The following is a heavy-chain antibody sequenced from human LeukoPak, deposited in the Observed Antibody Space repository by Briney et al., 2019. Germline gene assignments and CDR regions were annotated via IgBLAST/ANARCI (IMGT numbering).Heavy chain of an antibody. CDR1: GGSMSSSSYY. CDR2: IYYSGST. V-gene: IGHV4-39*07. J-gene: IGHJ4*02. Sequence: SETLCLTCTVSGGSMSSSSYYWGWIRQPPEKGLEWIGSIYYSGSTYYNPSLKSRVTISVDTSKNQFSLKLSSVTAADTAVYYCARGSGLGGIVVVPAAEFDYWGQGTLVTVSS. D-gene: IGHD2-2*01. CDR3: ARGSGLGGIVVVPAAEFDY.